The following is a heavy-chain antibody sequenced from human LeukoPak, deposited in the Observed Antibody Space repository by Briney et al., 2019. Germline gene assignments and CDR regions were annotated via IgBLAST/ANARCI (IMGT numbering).Heavy chain of an antibody. D-gene: IGHD5-24*01. J-gene: IGHJ4*02. CDR1: GFPFSSYS. V-gene: IGHV3-21*01. CDR3: ARGTGYNPYYFDY. CDR2: ISSSSSYI. Sequence: GGSLRLSCAATGFPFSSYSMNWVRQAPGKGLEWVSSISSSSSYIYYADSVKGRFTISRDNAKNSLYLQMNSLRAEDTAVYYCARGTGYNPYYFDYWGQGTLVTVSS.